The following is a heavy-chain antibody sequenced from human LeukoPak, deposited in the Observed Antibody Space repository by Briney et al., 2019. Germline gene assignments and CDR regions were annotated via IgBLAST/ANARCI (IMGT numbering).Heavy chain of an antibody. V-gene: IGHV3-11*01. J-gene: IGHJ4*02. CDR1: EFTFSDYY. Sequence: PGGSLRLSCAASEFTFSDYYMSWIRQAPGKGLEWGSDISYSGDTIYYADSVKGRFTVSRDNPKTSPYLQMNSLRAEDTAVYYCARLGIITAAGSNDYWGQGTLVTVSS. CDR2: ISYSGDTI. D-gene: IGHD6-13*01. CDR3: ARLGIITAAGSNDY.